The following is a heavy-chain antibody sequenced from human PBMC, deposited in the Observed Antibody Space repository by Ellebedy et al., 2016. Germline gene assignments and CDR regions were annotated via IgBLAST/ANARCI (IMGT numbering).Heavy chain of an antibody. CDR1: GFSFTDFF. D-gene: IGHD4-17*01. Sequence: GGSLRLXXAAAGFSFTDFFMSWVRQAPGKRLEWISTISGDGDTTFSADSVKGRFTISRDNSRNTLYLQMDSLTAADTAVYYCYYGHYSGFWGQGTLVTVSS. J-gene: IGHJ4*02. CDR2: ISGDGDTT. CDR3: YYGHYSGF. V-gene: IGHV3-23*01.